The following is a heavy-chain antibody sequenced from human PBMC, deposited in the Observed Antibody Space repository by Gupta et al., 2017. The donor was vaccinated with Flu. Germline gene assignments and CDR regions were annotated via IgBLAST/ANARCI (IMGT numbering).Heavy chain of an antibody. CDR1: GGSISSSRYY. CDR3: ARHGSYGHDY. D-gene: IGHD1-26*01. Sequence: QLQLQESGPGLVKPSETLSLTCTVSGGSISSSRYYWGWIRQPPGKGLEWIGSIYYSGSTYYNPSLKSRVTISVDTSKNQFSLKLSSVTAADTAVYYCARHGSYGHDYWGQGTLVTVSS. J-gene: IGHJ4*02. CDR2: IYYSGST. V-gene: IGHV4-39*01.